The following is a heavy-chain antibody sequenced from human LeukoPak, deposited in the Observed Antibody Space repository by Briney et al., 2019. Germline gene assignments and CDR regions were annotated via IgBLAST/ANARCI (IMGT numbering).Heavy chain of an antibody. V-gene: IGHV4-34*01. J-gene: IGHJ6*03. Sequence: PSETLSLTCAVFGGSLSDDYWNCIRQSPGKGLEWIGEINHSGSTNYNPSLKSRVTVSVDTSKNQFSLKLSSVTAADTAVYYCARGKKGYYYYYMDVWGKGTTVTVSS. CDR1: GGSLSDDY. CDR3: ARGKKGYYYYYMDV. CDR2: INHSGST.